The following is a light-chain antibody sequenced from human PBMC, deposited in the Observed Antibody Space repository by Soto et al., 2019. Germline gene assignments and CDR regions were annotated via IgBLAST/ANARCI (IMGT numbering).Light chain of an antibody. Sequence: QSVLTQPASVCGAPGQRVTISCTGSSSNIGAGYDVHWYQQRPGTAPKLLIFGNTNRPSGVPDRFSGSKSGTSASLAINGLQAEDEGDYYCQSYDSTLSARYVFGTGTKVTVL. CDR2: GNT. J-gene: IGLJ1*01. CDR3: QSYDSTLSARYV. CDR1: SSNIGAGYD. V-gene: IGLV1-40*01.